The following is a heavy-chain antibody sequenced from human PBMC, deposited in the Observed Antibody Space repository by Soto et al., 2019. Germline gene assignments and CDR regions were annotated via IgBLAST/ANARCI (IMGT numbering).Heavy chain of an antibody. J-gene: IGHJ4*02. Sequence: GGSLRLSCAASGFTFSSYEMNWVRQAPGKGLEWVSYISTSGDTKYYADSVKGRFTISRDNAKNSLYLQMNSLRVEDTAVYYCARDGYSYGSPFDYWGQGTLVTVSS. CDR2: ISTSGDTK. D-gene: IGHD5-18*01. V-gene: IGHV3-48*03. CDR3: ARDGYSYGSPFDY. CDR1: GFTFSSYE.